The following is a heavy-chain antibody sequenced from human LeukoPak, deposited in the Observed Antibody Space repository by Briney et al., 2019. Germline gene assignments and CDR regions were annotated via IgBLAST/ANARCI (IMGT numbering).Heavy chain of an antibody. CDR2: INPSGGST. D-gene: IGHD5-18*01. CDR1: GYTFTSYY. CDR3: ARGGYSYGYVKLLDY. V-gene: IGHV1-46*01. J-gene: IGHJ4*02. Sequence: ASVKVSCKASGYTFTSYYMHWVRQAPGQGLEWMGIINPSGGSTSYAQKFQGRVTMTRDTSTSAVYMELSSLRSEDTAVYYCARGGYSYGYVKLLDYWGQGTLVTVSS.